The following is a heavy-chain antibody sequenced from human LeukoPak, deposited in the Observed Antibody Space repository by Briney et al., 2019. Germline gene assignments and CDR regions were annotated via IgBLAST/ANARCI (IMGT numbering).Heavy chain of an antibody. V-gene: IGHV3-23*01. Sequence: PGGSLRLSCAASGFTFSSYAMSWVCQAPGKGLEWVSAISGSGGSTYYADSVKGRFTISRDNSKNTLYLQMNTLRAEDTAVYYCAKDGLAATVYWGQGTLVTVSS. CDR2: ISGSGGST. D-gene: IGHD2-15*01. CDR3: AKDGLAATVY. J-gene: IGHJ4*02. CDR1: GFTFSSYA.